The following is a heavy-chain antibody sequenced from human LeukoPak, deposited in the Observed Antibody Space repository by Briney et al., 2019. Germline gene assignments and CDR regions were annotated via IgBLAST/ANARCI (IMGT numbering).Heavy chain of an antibody. D-gene: IGHD5-12*01. CDR1: GYTFTSYA. V-gene: IGHV1-3*03. J-gene: IGHJ4*02. CDR2: INAGNGNT. Sequence: ASVKVSCKASGYTFTSYAMHWVRQAPGQRLEWMGWINAGNGNTKYSQEFQGRVTITRDTSASTAYMELSSLRSEDMAVYYCARDTGGYDWGFHYWGQGTLVTVSS. CDR3: ARDTGGYDWGFHY.